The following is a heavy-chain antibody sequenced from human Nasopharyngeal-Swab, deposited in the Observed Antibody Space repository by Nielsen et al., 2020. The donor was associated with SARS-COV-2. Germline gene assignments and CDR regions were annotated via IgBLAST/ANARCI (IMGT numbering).Heavy chain of an antibody. CDR3: ARDRGQYSEWLFHFDH. Sequence: GGSLRLSCAASGFSISDHGMHWVRQAPGTGLEWVAVLWSDVRNTYYSESVRGRFTISRDSSKNTLYLQMDSLRGEDTAVYHCARDRGQYSEWLFHFDHWGQGILVTVSS. CDR2: LWSDVRNT. V-gene: IGHV3-33*01. J-gene: IGHJ4*02. D-gene: IGHD3-9*01. CDR1: GFSISDHG.